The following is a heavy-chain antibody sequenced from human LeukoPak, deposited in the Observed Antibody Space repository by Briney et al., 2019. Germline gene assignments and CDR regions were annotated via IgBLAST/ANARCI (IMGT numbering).Heavy chain of an antibody. D-gene: IGHD3-22*01. J-gene: IGHJ4*02. CDR1: RYTFTGYY. Sequence: GASVKVSCKASRYTFTGYYMHWVRQAPGQGLEWMGRINPNSGGTNYAQKFQGRVTMTRDTSINTAYMDLSRLGSDDTAVYYCATDTWGYYDSSNYYRQADYWGQGTLVTVSS. CDR3: ATDTWGYYDSSNYYRQADY. CDR2: INPNSGGT. V-gene: IGHV1-2*06.